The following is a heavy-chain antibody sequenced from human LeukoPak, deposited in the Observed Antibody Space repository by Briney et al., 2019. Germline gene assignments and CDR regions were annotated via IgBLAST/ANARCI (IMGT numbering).Heavy chain of an antibody. J-gene: IGHJ4*02. V-gene: IGHV3-21*01. Sequence: PGGSLRLSCAASGFTFRSYNFQWVRQAPGKGLEWVSFISSSSSSIYYADSVKGRFTISRDNAKNSLYLQMNSLRAEDTAVYYCARHISSGWDYWGQGTLVTVSS. CDR1: GFTFRSYN. D-gene: IGHD6-19*01. CDR2: ISSSSSSI. CDR3: ARHISSGWDY.